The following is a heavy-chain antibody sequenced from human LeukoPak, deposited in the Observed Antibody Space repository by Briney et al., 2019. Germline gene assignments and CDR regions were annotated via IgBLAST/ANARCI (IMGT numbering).Heavy chain of an antibody. Sequence: GGSLRLSCAASGFTFSSYAMHWVRQAPGKGLEWVPVISYDGSNKYYADSVKGRFTISGDNSKNTLYLQMNSLRAEDTAVYYCARVEGGYLNYFDYWGQGTLVTVSS. V-gene: IGHV3-30-3*01. J-gene: IGHJ4*02. D-gene: IGHD3-10*01. CDR2: ISYDGSNK. CDR1: GFTFSSYA. CDR3: ARVEGGYLNYFDY.